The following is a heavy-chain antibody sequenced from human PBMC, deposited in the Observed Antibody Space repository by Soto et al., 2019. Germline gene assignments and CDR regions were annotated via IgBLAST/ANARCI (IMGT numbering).Heavy chain of an antibody. D-gene: IGHD6-13*01. J-gene: IGHJ6*02. V-gene: IGHV3-30*03. CDR2: ISYDGMNE. Sequence: GGSLRLSCAASGFTFSIYGIHWVRQAPGRGLEWVALISYDGMNEYYGDSVKGRFTISRDNSKNTLYLQMDSLRTEDTAVYYCATLAAARRCLDVWGQGTAVTVSS. CDR1: GFTFSIYG. CDR3: ATLAAARRCLDV.